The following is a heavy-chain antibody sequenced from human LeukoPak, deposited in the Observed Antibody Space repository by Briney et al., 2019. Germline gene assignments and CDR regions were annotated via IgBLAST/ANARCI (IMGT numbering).Heavy chain of an antibody. Sequence: ASVTLSFKASGYTFTDNHMYWIRQAPGQGPECMGWINPNSGGTNYAQKLQGRITMTRDTSISTAYMELSRLTSDDTAIYFCARELGRNAFDIWGQGTVVTV. CDR2: INPNSGGT. CDR3: ARELGRNAFDI. V-gene: IGHV1-2*02. J-gene: IGHJ3*02. CDR1: GYTFTDNH. D-gene: IGHD7-27*01.